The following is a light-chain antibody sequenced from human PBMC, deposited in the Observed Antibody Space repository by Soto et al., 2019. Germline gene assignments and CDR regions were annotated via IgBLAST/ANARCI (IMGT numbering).Light chain of an antibody. CDR1: QSVSSSY. J-gene: IGKJ4*01. V-gene: IGKV3-20*01. CDR2: GAS. Sequence: EIVLTQSPGTLSLSPGERATLSCRASQSVSSSYLAWYQQKPGQAPRLLIYGASSRATGIPDRFSGSGSGTDFTLTSSRLEPEDCAVYYCQQYGSSRGTFGGGTKVEIK. CDR3: QQYGSSRGT.